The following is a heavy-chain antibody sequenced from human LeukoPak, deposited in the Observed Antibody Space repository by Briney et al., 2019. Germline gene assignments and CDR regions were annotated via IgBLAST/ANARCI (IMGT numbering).Heavy chain of an antibody. Sequence: QPGGSLRLSCAASGFTFSSSEMTWVRQAPGKGLEWVSYISSSGSTIYYADSVKGRFTVSRDNAKTSLYLRTNSLRAEDTAVYYCARSGYLGPDYWGQGTLVTVSS. J-gene: IGHJ4*02. CDR1: GFTFSSSE. CDR3: ARSGYLGPDY. V-gene: IGHV3-48*03. D-gene: IGHD2-2*01. CDR2: ISSSGSTI.